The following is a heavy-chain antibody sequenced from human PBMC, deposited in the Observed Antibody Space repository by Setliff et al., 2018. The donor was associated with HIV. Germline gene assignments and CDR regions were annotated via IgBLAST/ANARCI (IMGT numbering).Heavy chain of an antibody. CDR1: GYTFTSYD. V-gene: IGHV1-8*01. CDR2: MNPNSGNT. J-gene: IGHJ6*02. Sequence: GASVNVSCKASGYTFTSYDINWVRQATGQGLEWMGWMNPNSGNTGYAQKFQGRVTMTRNTSISTAYMELSSLRSEDTAVYYCARGGYYDSSGYFPLSNYYYGMDVWGQGTTVTVSS. D-gene: IGHD3-22*01. CDR3: ARGGYYDSSGYFPLSNYYYGMDV.